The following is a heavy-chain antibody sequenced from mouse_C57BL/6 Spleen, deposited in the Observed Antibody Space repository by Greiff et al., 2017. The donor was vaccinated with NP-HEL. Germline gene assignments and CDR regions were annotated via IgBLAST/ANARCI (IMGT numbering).Heavy chain of an antibody. CDR1: GFTFTDYY. D-gene: IGHD1-1*01. Sequence: EVQLVESGGGLVQPGGSLSLSCAASGFTFTDYYMSWVRQPPGKALEWLGFIRNKANGYTTEYSASVKGRFTISRDNSQSILYLQMNALRAEDSATYYCARSVITTVVRYFDVWGTGTTVTVSS. CDR2: IRNKANGYTT. CDR3: ARSVITTVVRYFDV. V-gene: IGHV7-3*01. J-gene: IGHJ1*03.